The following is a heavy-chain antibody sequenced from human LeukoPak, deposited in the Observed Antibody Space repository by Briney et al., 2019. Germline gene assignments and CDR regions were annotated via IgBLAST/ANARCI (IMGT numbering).Heavy chain of an antibody. CDR1: GFTFSSYD. J-gene: IGHJ5*02. V-gene: IGHV3-48*01. CDR3: ARGEAFLTSTWYNWFDP. Sequence: PGGSLRLSCAASGFTFSSYDIHWVRQAPGKGLEWISYIDGSSSTTYYADSVKARFTISRDNVKDSLYLQINSLRAEDTAVYYCARGEAFLTSTWYNWFDPWGQGTLVTVSS. CDR2: IDGSSSTT. D-gene: IGHD6-13*01.